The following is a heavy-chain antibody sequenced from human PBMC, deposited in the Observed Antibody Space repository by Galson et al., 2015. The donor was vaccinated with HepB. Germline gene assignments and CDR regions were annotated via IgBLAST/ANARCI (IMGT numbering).Heavy chain of an antibody. D-gene: IGHD5-24*01. Sequence: SLRLSCAVSGFTVNSHYMSWVRQAPGKGLEWVSIIYTGSGTKYADSVKGRFIISRDNSNNTIYLQLNSLRAEDTAIYYCATVDMATMPVFDMWGQGTRVTVSS. CDR3: ATVDMATMPVFDM. CDR2: IYTGSGT. CDR1: GFTVNSHY. J-gene: IGHJ3*02. V-gene: IGHV3-53*01.